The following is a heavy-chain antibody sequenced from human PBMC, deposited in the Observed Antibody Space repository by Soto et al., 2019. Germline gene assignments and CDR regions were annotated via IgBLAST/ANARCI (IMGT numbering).Heavy chain of an antibody. CDR3: ARDLDSSGYHDALDI. CDR1: GCSISSYC. D-gene: IGHD3-22*01. Sequence: SETPCLTCTVPGCSISSYCLIWIRQPPGKGLEWIGYIYYSGSTNYNPSLKSRVTISVDTSKNQFSLKLSSVTAADTAVYYCARDLDSSGYHDALDIWVQGTMVTVSS. V-gene: IGHV4-59*01. CDR2: IYYSGST. J-gene: IGHJ3*02.